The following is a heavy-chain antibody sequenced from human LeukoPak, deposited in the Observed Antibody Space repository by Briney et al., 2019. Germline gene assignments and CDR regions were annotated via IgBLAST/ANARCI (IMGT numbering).Heavy chain of an antibody. Sequence: PSETLSLTCTVSGGSISSYCWSWIWQPPGQGQELMGNIYYSGITNYNPSLKSRVTISVDTSKNQFSLKLCSVTAADTAVYYWARGDGVTRSVALYYGMDVWGQGTTVTVSS. CDR1: GGSISSYC. CDR3: ARGDGVTRSVALYYGMDV. J-gene: IGHJ6*02. V-gene: IGHV4-59*01. CDR2: IYYSGIT. D-gene: IGHD4-17*01.